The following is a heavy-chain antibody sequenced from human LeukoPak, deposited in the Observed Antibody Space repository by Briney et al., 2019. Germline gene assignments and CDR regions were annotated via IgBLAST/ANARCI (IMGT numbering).Heavy chain of an antibody. J-gene: IGHJ6*03. Sequence: PGGSLRLSCAASGFTFDDYAMHWVRQAPGKGLEWVSGISWNSGRIGYADSVKGRFTISRDNAKNSLYLQMNSLRAEDTAVYYCARATWDPNYYYYMDVWGKGTTVTISS. CDR3: ARATWDPNYYYYMDV. CDR1: GFTFDDYA. CDR2: ISWNSGRI. V-gene: IGHV3-9*01. D-gene: IGHD1-26*01.